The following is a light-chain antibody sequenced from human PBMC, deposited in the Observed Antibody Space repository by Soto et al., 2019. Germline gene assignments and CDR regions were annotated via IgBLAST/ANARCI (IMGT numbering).Light chain of an antibody. J-gene: IGKJ1*01. Sequence: EIVLTQSPGTLSLYPGERATLSCRASQSVSNNYLAWYQQKPGQAPRLLIYGASNRATGIPDRFSGSGSGTDITLTISRLEPEDFAVYYCQQYGSSGTFGQGTKVDIK. CDR2: GAS. CDR3: QQYGSSGT. CDR1: QSVSNNY. V-gene: IGKV3-20*01.